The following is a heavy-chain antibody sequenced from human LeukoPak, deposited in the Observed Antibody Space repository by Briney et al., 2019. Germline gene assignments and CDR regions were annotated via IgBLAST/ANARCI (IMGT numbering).Heavy chain of an antibody. D-gene: IGHD3-16*02. CDR1: GFTFSNYA. V-gene: IGHV3-23*01. CDR2: LSGSGVRT. J-gene: IGHJ4*02. Sequence: GGSLRLSCAPSGFTFSNYAMNWVRQARGKGLEWVSGLSGSGVRTYFADSVKGRFTIPGDNSKNTLYLQMNSLRAEDTAVYYWAKDYDCVWGSYRPFDYWGQGTLVTVSS. CDR3: AKDYDCVWGSYRPFDY.